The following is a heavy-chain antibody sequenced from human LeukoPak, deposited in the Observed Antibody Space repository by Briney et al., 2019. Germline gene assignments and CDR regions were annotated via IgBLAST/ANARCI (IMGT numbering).Heavy chain of an antibody. Sequence: SAISGSGGSTYYADSVKGRFTISRDNSKNTLYLQMNSLRAEDTAVYYCAKNPYYDSSGPPDYWGQGTLVTVSS. V-gene: IGHV3-23*01. CDR3: AKNPYYDSSGPPDY. CDR2: ISGSGGST. D-gene: IGHD3-22*01. J-gene: IGHJ4*02.